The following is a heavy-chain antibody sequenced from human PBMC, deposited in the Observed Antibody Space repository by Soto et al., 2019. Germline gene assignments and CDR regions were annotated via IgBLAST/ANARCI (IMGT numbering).Heavy chain of an antibody. CDR2: IIPIVGFT. V-gene: IGHV1-69*02. J-gene: IGHJ6*03. CDR1: GGSLSSYP. Sequence: QVQLLQSGSEVKKPGSSVKVSCRASGGSLSSYPVTWVRQAPGQGLEWMGRIIPIVGFTNYAQKFQGRVTITADKSTSTAYMELSSMRSDATAISYDARPTGGHDAGGIYIDVRGKGSTVIVSS. D-gene: IGHD5-12*01. CDR3: ARPTGGHDAGGIYIDV.